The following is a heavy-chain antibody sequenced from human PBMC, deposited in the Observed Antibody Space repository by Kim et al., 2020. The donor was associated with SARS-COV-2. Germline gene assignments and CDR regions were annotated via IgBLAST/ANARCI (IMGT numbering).Heavy chain of an antibody. CDR3: ARHYDILTGYSASNWFDP. CDR1: GYSFTSYW. CDR2: IDPSDSYT. V-gene: IGHV5-10-1*01. J-gene: IGHJ5*02. D-gene: IGHD3-9*01. Sequence: GESLKISCKGSGYSFTSYWISWVRQMPGKGLEWMGRIDPSDSYTNYSPSFQGHVTISADKSISTAYLQWSSLKASDTAIYYCARHYDILTGYSASNWFDPWGQGTLVTVSS.